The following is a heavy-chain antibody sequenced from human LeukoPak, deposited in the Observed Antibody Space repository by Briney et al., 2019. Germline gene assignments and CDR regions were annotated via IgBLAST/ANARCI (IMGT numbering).Heavy chain of an antibody. Sequence: PGGSLRLSCAASKFTVSSKYMSWVRQAPGKGLEWVSVIYSGGSTHYADSVKGRFTISRDNSKNTLYLQMNSLRAEDTAVYYCAREGGWLKAFDPWGQGTLVTVSS. CDR3: AREGGWLKAFDP. D-gene: IGHD5-12*01. J-gene: IGHJ5*02. CDR2: IYSGGST. V-gene: IGHV3-66*01. CDR1: KFTVSSKY.